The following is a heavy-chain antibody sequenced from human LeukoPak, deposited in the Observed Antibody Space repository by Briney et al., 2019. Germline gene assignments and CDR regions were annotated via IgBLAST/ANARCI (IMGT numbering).Heavy chain of an antibody. Sequence: GGSLGLSCAASGFSFSSYWMSWVRQAPGKGLEWVANIKQDGSEKYYVASVKGRFTISRDNAKNSLYLQMNSLRAEDTAVYYCAKDGGEYYDILTGYYPRLYYMDVWGKGTTVTISS. D-gene: IGHD3-9*01. CDR3: AKDGGEYYDILTGYYPRLYYMDV. J-gene: IGHJ6*03. CDR2: IKQDGSEK. V-gene: IGHV3-7*03. CDR1: GFSFSSYW.